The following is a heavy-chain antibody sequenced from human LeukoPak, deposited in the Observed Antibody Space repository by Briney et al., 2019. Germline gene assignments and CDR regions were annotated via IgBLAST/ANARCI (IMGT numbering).Heavy chain of an antibody. CDR1: GYSISSGYY. V-gene: IGHV4-38-2*02. D-gene: IGHD2-8*01. Sequence: TTSETLSLTCTVSGYSISSGYYWGWIRQPPGKGLEWIGSIYHSGSTYYNPSLKSRVTISVDTSKNQFSLKLSSVTAADTAVYYCASQVSRGSYYYYYYYMDVWGKGTTVTVSS. CDR2: IYHSGST. CDR3: ASQVSRGSYYYYYYYMDV. J-gene: IGHJ6*03.